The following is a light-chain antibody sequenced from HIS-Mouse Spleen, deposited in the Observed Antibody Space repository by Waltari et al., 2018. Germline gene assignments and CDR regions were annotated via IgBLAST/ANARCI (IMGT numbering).Light chain of an antibody. J-gene: IGLJ1*01. CDR1: SSDVGGYHY. CDR3: SSYAGSNNLGV. V-gene: IGLV2-8*01. CDR2: EVS. Sequence: QSALTQPPSASGSPGQSVTIPCPGTSSDVGGYHYVSWYQQPPGQAPKLMIYEVSKRPSGVPDRFSGSKSGNTASLTVSGLQAEDEADYYCSSYAGSNNLGVFGTGTKVTVL.